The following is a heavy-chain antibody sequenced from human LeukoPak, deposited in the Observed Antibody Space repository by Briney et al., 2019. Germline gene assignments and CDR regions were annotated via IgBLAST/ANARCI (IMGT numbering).Heavy chain of an antibody. Sequence: SETLSLTCTVSGDSITSYYLNWIRQPPGKGLEWIGYVYHSGNINYNPSLKSRVTISVDTSKNQFSLNPRSVSAADTAVYYCAKDFASSSGFDSWGQGTLGTVSP. CDR2: VYHSGNI. D-gene: IGHD6-13*01. J-gene: IGHJ4*02. V-gene: IGHV4-59*01. CDR3: AKDFASSSGFDS. CDR1: GDSITSYY.